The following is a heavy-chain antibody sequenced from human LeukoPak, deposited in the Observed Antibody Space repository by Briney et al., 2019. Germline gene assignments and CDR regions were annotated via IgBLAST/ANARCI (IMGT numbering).Heavy chain of an antibody. D-gene: IGHD1-26*01. V-gene: IGHV3-21*01. CDR2: ITSSSTYT. J-gene: IGHJ6*03. Sequence: GGSLRLSCAASGFTVSSNYMSRVRQTPGKGLEWVSSITSSSTYTFYADSVKGRFTISRDNARNSLYLQMNSLRAEDTAVYYCARDPYSGTYGDTYYYYMDVWGKGTTVTISS. CDR1: GFTVSSNY. CDR3: ARDPYSGTYGDTYYYYMDV.